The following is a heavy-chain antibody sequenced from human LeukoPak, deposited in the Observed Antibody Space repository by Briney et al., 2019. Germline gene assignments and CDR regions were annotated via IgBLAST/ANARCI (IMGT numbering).Heavy chain of an antibody. J-gene: IGHJ4*02. CDR3: ARDTPQHLKRFDY. CDR1: GYTLNKFG. V-gene: IGHV1-18*01. D-gene: IGHD6-13*01. CDR2: INTYNGKT. Sequence: VASVKVSCKASGYTLNKFGMCWVRQAPGQGLEWLGWINTYNGKTKLGEKFQGRVTMTTDTSTSTVYMELTSLRTDDTAVYFCARDTPQHLKRFDYWGPGTLVTVSS.